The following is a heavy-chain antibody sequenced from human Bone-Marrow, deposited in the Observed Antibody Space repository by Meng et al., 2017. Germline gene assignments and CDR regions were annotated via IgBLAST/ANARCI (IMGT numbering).Heavy chain of an antibody. D-gene: IGHD2-21*01. Sequence: QVQVQQWGAGLLKPSETLSLTCAFYGGSFSAYDWSWIRQPPGKGLEWLGQINHSGSTNDNPSLKSRVTISIDTSRNQLSLKLSSVTAADTAVYYCRLAYCLGDCVDYRGQGTLVTVSS. CDR3: RLAYCLGDCVDY. CDR1: GGSFSAYD. V-gene: IGHV4-34*01. CDR2: INHSGST. J-gene: IGHJ4*02.